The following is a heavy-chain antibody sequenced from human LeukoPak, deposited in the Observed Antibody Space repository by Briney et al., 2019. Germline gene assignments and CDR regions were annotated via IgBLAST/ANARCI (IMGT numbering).Heavy chain of an antibody. J-gene: IGHJ5*02. Sequence: GGALRLSCAASGFTFSSYDMTWVRQAPGRGLEWVSSIRPSGDNTYYGDSVKGRFTISRDNSKNTVYLQMNNMGVDDTAVYYCARVAGWHWFDPWGQGTLVTVSS. CDR1: GFTFSSYD. V-gene: IGHV3-23*01. D-gene: IGHD6-19*01. CDR2: IRPSGDNT. CDR3: ARVAGWHWFDP.